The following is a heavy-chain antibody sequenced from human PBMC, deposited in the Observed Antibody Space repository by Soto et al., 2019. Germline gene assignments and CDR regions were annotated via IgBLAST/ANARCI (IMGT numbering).Heavy chain of an antibody. Sequence: EVQLVESGGGLVKPGGSLRLSCAASGFTFSNAWMSWVRQAPGKGLEWVGRIKSKTGGGTTDYAAPVKGRFTISRDDSKNTLYLQMNSLKTEDTAVYYCTTGVRDYWGQGTLVTVSS. CDR3: TTGVRDY. D-gene: IGHD6-13*01. V-gene: IGHV3-15*01. J-gene: IGHJ4*02. CDR2: IKSKTGGGTT. CDR1: GFTFSNAW.